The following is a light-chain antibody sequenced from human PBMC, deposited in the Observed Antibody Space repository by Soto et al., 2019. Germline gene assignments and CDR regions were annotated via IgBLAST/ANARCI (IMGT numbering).Light chain of an antibody. Sequence: QPVLTQSPSASASLGASVKLTCTLSSGHSSYAIAWHQQQPDKGPRYLMRLNSDGSHSKGDWIPDRFSGSRSGAERYLTISSLQSEDEADYYCQTWGTGIRVFGGGTKLTVL. CDR1: SGHSSYA. V-gene: IGLV4-69*01. CDR3: QTWGTGIRV. CDR2: LNSDGSH. J-gene: IGLJ2*01.